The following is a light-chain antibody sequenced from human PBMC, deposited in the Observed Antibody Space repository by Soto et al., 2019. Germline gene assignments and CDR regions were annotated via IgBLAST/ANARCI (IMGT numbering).Light chain of an antibody. CDR2: KAS. CDR3: QQYNSYSPWT. Sequence: DIQMTQSPSTLSASVGDRVTITCRASQSISSWWAWYQQKPGKAPKLMIYKASSLESGVPSMFSGSGSGTEFTLTISSLQPDDFATYYCQQYNSYSPWTCGQGTKVEIK. CDR1: QSISSW. V-gene: IGKV1-5*03. J-gene: IGKJ1*01.